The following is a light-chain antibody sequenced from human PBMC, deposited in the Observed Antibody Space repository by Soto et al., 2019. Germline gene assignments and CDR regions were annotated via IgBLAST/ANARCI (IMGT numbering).Light chain of an antibody. CDR2: DVS. J-gene: IGLJ2*01. CDR3: SSYTSSRTLV. V-gene: IGLV2-14*01. CDR1: SSDVGGYNY. Sequence: QSALTQPASVSGSPGQSITISCTGTSSDVGGYNYVSLYPQHPGKAPKLMIYDVSNPPSGVSNRFSGSKSGNTASLTISGLLPEDEADYYCSSYTSSRTLVFGGGTKLTVL.